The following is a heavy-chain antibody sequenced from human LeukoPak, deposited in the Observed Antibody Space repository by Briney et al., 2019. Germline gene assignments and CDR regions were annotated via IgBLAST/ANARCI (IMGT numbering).Heavy chain of an antibody. V-gene: IGHV4-34*01. Sequence: SETLSLTCTVSGGSISGYYWSWIRQPPGKGLEWIGEINHSGSTNYNPSLKSRVTISVDTSKNQFSLKLSSVTAADTAVYYCARGLGIAAAGTRRWFDPWGQGTLVTASS. CDR2: INHSGST. J-gene: IGHJ5*02. CDR1: GGSISGYY. D-gene: IGHD6-13*01. CDR3: ARGLGIAAAGTRRWFDP.